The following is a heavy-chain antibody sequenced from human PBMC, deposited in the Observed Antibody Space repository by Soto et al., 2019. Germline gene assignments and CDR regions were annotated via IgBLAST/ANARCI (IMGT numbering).Heavy chain of an antibody. V-gene: IGHV3-23*01. CDR2: ISGSGGST. Sequence: GGSLRLSGAACGFTLSSYAMRWVRQAPGKGLEWVSAISGSGGSTYYADSVKGRFTISRDNSKNTLYLQMSSLRAEDTAVYYCAKGKKYSSGWYDFDYWGQGTLVTVSS. CDR1: GFTLSSYA. CDR3: AKGKKYSSGWYDFDY. J-gene: IGHJ4*02. D-gene: IGHD6-19*01.